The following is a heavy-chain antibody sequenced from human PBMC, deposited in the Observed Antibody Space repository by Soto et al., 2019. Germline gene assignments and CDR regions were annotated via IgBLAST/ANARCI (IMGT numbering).Heavy chain of an antibody. Sequence: LSLTCAISGDSVSSTSTAWSWIRQSPSRGLEWLGRTYYRSNWYTDYAVSVKSRITISPDTSKNQFSLQLNSVTPEDTAVYYCARGSYYSGWVWGQGTLVTVSS. CDR1: GDSVSSTSTA. CDR3: ARGSYYSGWV. V-gene: IGHV6-1*01. CDR2: TYYRSNWYT. J-gene: IGHJ4*02. D-gene: IGHD6-19*01.